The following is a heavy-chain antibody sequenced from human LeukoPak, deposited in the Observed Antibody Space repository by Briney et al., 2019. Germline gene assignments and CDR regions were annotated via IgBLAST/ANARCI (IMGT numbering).Heavy chain of an antibody. CDR3: ARTYYYGSGSMTPDAFDI. D-gene: IGHD3-10*01. CDR1: GYSFTSYW. CDR2: IYPGDSDT. V-gene: IGHV5-51*01. J-gene: IGHJ3*02. Sequence: GESLKISCKGSGYSFTSYWIGWVRQMPGKGLEWMGIIYPGDSDTRYSPSFQGQVTISADKSISTAYLQWSSLKASDTAMYYCARTYYYGSGSMTPDAFDIWGQGTMVTVSS.